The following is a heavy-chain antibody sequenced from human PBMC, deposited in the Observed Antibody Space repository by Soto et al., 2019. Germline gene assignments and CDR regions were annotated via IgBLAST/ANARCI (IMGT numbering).Heavy chain of an antibody. CDR3: ARDDSSSWYWFDP. CDR2: ISAYNGNT. Sequence: SGQVSCKASGDTFTSYGISWVRQAPGQGLEWMGWISAYNGNTNYAQKLQGRVTMTTDTSTSTAYMELRSLRSDDTAVYYCARDDSSSWYWFDPWGQGTLVTVSS. J-gene: IGHJ5*02. V-gene: IGHV1-18*01. D-gene: IGHD6-13*01. CDR1: GDTFTSYG.